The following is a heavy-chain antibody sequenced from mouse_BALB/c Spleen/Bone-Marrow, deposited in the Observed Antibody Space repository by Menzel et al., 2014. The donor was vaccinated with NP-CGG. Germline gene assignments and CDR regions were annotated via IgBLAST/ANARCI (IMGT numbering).Heavy chain of an antibody. CDR3: AKTGTRGIAY. D-gene: IGHD4-1*01. J-gene: IGHJ3*01. Sequence: VHLVESGPGLVQPSQSLSITCTVSGFSLTTYGVHWVRQSPGKGLEWLGVMWRGGSTDYNAAFMSRLSITKDNSKSQVFFKTNSLQADDTAIYYCAKTGTRGIAYWGQGTLVTVSA. CDR2: MWRGGST. V-gene: IGHV2-5*01. CDR1: GFSLTTYG.